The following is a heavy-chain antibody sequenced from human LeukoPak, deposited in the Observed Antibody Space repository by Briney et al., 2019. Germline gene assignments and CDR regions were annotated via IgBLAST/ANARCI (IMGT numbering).Heavy chain of an antibody. V-gene: IGHV3-74*01. Sequence: PGGSLRLSCAASGFSFSSYWMHWVRQAPGKGLVWVSRINSDGSSPSYADSVKGRFTISRDNAKNTLYLQMNSLRAEDTAVYYCARDRPSLLWFGELSGWFDPWGQGTLVTVSS. J-gene: IGHJ5*02. CDR1: GFSFSSYW. CDR3: ARDRPSLLWFGELSGWFDP. CDR2: INSDGSSP. D-gene: IGHD3-10*01.